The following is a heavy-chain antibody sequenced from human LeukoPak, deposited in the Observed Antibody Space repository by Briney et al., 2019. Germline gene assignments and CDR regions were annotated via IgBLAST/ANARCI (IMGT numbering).Heavy chain of an antibody. CDR3: ARYTVDSGFDI. J-gene: IGHJ3*02. CDR2: LHPRDQT. V-gene: IGHV1-8*02. D-gene: IGHD4-11*01. Sequence: ASVQVSCKASGYTSTSPDINWVRPAPVRGLEWLGCLHPRDQTGYAQKFQGRVSLTRDKSINTAYMELTNLRSDDTAVYYCARYTVDSGFDIWGQGTMVTVS. CDR1: GYTSTSPD.